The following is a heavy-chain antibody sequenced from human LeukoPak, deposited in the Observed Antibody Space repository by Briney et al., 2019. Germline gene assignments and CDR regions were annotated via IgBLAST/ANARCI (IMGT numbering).Heavy chain of an antibody. J-gene: IGHJ4*02. Sequence: PGGSLRLSCAASGFTFSRNAMHWVRQAPGKGLEWVTVIWYDGSNKYYADSVKGRFTISRDNSKNTLYLQMNSLRAEDTAVYYCAKDLRSSYVSEYFDYWGQGTLVTVSS. CDR2: IWYDGSNK. CDR3: AKDLRSSYVSEYFDY. CDR1: GFTFSRNA. V-gene: IGHV3-33*06. D-gene: IGHD6-6*01.